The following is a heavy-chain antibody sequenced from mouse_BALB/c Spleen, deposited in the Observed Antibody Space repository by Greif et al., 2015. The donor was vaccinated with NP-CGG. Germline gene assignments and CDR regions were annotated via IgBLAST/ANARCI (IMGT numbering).Heavy chain of an antibody. CDR3: ARLLRYAMDY. V-gene: IGHV1-7*01. CDR1: GYTFTSYW. Sequence: QVQLQQPGAELAKPGASVKMSCKASGYTFTSYWMYWVKQRPGQGLEWIGYINPSTGYTEYNQKFKGKATLTADKSSSTAYMQLSSLTSEDSAVYYCARLLRYAMDYWGQGTSVTVSS. D-gene: IGHD1-1*01. J-gene: IGHJ4*01. CDR2: INPSTGYT.